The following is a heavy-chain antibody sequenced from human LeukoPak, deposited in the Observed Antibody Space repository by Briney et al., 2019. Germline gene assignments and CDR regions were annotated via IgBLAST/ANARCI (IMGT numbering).Heavy chain of an antibody. CDR2: ISYDGSMK. CDR3: AKDLGGYSSSFEK. J-gene: IGHJ4*02. Sequence: PGRSLRLSCAASGFTFSTYGMHWVRQAPGKGLEWVAVISYDGSMKYYEDSVKGRFTISRDNSKNTLYLQMNSLRAEDTAVYYCAKDLGGYSSSFEKWGQGTLVTVSS. D-gene: IGHD6-13*01. V-gene: IGHV3-30*18. CDR1: GFTFSTYG.